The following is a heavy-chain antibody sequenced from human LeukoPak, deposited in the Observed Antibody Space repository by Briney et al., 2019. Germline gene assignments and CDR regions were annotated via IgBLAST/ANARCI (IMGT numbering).Heavy chain of an antibody. CDR2: ASYSGTT. Sequence: PSETLSLTCTVSGGSISSYYWTWIRQPPGKGLEWLGYASYSGTTNYNPSLKSRLTISVDTSKNQLSLKLSSVAAADTAVYYCAEYNGDWGAFDIWGQGTMVTVSS. CDR1: GGSISSYY. J-gene: IGHJ3*02. CDR3: AEYNGDWGAFDI. D-gene: IGHD7-27*01. V-gene: IGHV4-59*01.